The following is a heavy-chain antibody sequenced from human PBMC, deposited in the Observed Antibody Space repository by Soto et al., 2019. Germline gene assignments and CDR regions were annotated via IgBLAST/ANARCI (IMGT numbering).Heavy chain of an antibody. V-gene: IGHV1-69*01. CDR1: GGTFSSYA. D-gene: IGHD6-6*01. CDR3: ARIRVAARPDYYYGMDV. CDR2: IIPIFGTA. Sequence: QVQLVQSGAEVKKPGSSVKVSCKASGGTFSSYAISWVRQAPGQGLEWLGGIIPIFGTANYAQKFRGRVTITADESTSTAYMELRSLRSEDTAVYYCARIRVAARPDYYYGMDVWGQGTTVTVSS. J-gene: IGHJ6*02.